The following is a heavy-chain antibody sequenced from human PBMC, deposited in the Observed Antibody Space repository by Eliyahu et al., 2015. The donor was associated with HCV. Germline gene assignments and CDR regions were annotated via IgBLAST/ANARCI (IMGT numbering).Heavy chain of an antibody. Sequence: QVQLVEAGGGLVKPGGSLRLSCAASGFTFXXYYMXWXRQAPGKGLECVSYIGGSSAYTNYADSVRGRFTISRDNAKNSLYLEMNSLRAEDTAVYFCARDLKYYSESSGPPSAGDAFDLWGQGTMVTVSS. D-gene: IGHD3-22*01. V-gene: IGHV3-11*06. CDR1: GFTFXXYY. J-gene: IGHJ3*01. CDR3: ARDLKYYSESSGPPSAGDAFDL. CDR2: IGGSSAYT.